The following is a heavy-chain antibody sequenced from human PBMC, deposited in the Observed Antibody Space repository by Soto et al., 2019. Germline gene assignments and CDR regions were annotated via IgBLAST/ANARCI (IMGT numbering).Heavy chain of an antibody. Sequence: SETLSLTCTVSCYSISSGSYWAWIRQPPGKGPEWIASIYHGGTTFYNPSLKSRITISVDTSNNQFSLKLTSVTAADTAVNYCARVHVMVVAGSTFDYWGHGTLVTVSS. J-gene: IGHJ4*01. CDR2: IYHGGTT. CDR1: CYSISSGSY. D-gene: IGHD6-19*01. CDR3: ARVHVMVVAGSTFDY. V-gene: IGHV4-38-2*02.